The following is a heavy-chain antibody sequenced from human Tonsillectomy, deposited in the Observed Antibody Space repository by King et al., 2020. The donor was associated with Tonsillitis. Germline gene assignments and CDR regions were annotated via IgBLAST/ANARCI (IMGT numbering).Heavy chain of an antibody. CDR2: ISAYNGNT. Sequence: QLVQSGAEVKKPGASVKVSCKASGYTFSSHGMSWVRQAPGQGLEWMAWISAYNGNTNYAQRLQGRVTMTTDTSTSTAYMGLRSLRSDETAVYYCARDRGYSYDYYFDYWGQGTLVTVSP. V-gene: IGHV1-18*01. D-gene: IGHD5-18*01. CDR1: GYTFSSHG. CDR3: ARDRGYSYDYYFDY. J-gene: IGHJ4*02.